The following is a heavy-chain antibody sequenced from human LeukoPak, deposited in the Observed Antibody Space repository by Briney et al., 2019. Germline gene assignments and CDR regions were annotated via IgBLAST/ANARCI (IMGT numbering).Heavy chain of an antibody. V-gene: IGHV4-34*01. CDR1: GGSFSGYY. Sequence: SETLSLTCAVYGGSFSGYYWSWIRQPPGKGLEWIGEINHSGSTNYNPSLKSRVTISVDTSKNQFSLKLSSVTAADTAVYYCARGRETLVVYWGQGTLVTVSS. CDR3: ARGRETLVVY. CDR2: INHSGST. J-gene: IGHJ4*02. D-gene: IGHD3-22*01.